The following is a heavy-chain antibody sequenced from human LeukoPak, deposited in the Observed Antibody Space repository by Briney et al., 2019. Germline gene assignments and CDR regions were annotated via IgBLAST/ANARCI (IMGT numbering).Heavy chain of an antibody. CDR3: TKVEWELPRN. CDR2: IRSKTYGGTT. V-gene: IGHV3-49*04. J-gene: IGHJ4*02. Sequence: GGSLRLSCRTAGFTLGDYAMSCVRQAPGKGLEWVGFIRSKTYGGTTEYDASVKDRFTISRDDSKSIAYLQMNSLKTEDTGVYYCTKVEWELPRNWGQGTLVTVST. CDR1: GFTLGDYA. D-gene: IGHD1-26*01.